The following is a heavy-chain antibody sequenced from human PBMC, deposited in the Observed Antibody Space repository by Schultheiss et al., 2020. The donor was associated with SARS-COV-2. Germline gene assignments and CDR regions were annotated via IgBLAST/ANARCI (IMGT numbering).Heavy chain of an antibody. CDR2: ISSSSSYT. J-gene: IGHJ4*02. Sequence: GESLKISCAASGFTFSDYYMSWIRQAPGKGLEWVSYISSSSSYTNYADSVKGRFTISRDNAKNSLYLQMNSLRAEDTAVYYCARDQALTGRFDYWGQGTLVTVSS. CDR3: ARDQALTGRFDY. V-gene: IGHV3-11*06. D-gene: IGHD1-26*01. CDR1: GFTFSDYY.